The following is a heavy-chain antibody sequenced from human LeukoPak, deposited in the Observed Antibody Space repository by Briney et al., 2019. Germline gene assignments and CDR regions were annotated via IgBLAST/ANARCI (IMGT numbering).Heavy chain of an antibody. Sequence: PGGSLRLSCAASGFTFSGYAMSWVRQASGKGLEWVSGISAAGIINYMDSVKGRFTISRDNSKNTLYLQMTSLRAEDTAMYYCAKRVVGCSSSSCYIALDAWGQGNLVTVSS. CDR3: AKRVVGCSSSSCYIALDA. V-gene: IGHV3-23*01. CDR2: ISAAGII. J-gene: IGHJ5*02. CDR1: GFTFSGYA. D-gene: IGHD2-2*02.